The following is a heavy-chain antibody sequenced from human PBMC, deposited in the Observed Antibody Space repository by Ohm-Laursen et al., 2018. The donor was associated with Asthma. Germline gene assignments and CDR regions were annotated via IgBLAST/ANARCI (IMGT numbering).Heavy chain of an antibody. D-gene: IGHD3-3*01. J-gene: IGHJ4*02. CDR1: GFTFSNYW. Sequence: SLRLSCAASGFTFSNYWMSWVRQAPGKGLEWVVNIKRDGSEIYYVDSVNGRFTVSRDDSKNTLYLQMNSLRPDDTAVYYCARDVMEWYLPAFDFWGQGTLVTVSS. V-gene: IGHV3-7*01. CDR3: ARDVMEWYLPAFDF. CDR2: IKRDGSEI.